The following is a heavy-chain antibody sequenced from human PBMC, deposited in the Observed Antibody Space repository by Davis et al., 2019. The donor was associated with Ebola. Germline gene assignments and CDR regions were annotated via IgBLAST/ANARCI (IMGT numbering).Heavy chain of an antibody. Sequence: PGGSLRLSCTVSGGSISSYYWSWIRQPAGKGLEWIGRIYTSGSTNYNPSLKSRVTMSVDTSKNQFSLKLSSVTAADTAVYYCASSRVVPPTGWFDPWGQGTLVTVSS. J-gene: IGHJ5*02. CDR3: ASSRVVPPTGWFDP. CDR2: IYTSGST. CDR1: GGSISSYY. V-gene: IGHV4-4*07. D-gene: IGHD2-2*01.